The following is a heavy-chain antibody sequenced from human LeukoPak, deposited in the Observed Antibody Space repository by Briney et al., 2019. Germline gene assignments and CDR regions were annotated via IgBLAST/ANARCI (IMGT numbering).Heavy chain of an antibody. CDR1: GGSFNGYY. Sequence: PSETLSLTCAVYGGSFNGYYWSWIRQPPGKGLEWIGEINHSGSTNYNPSLKSRVTISVDTSKNQFSLKLSSVTAADTAVYYCARVKLWSPFDYWGQGTLVTVSS. J-gene: IGHJ4*02. CDR3: ARVKLWSPFDY. D-gene: IGHD5-18*01. V-gene: IGHV4-34*01. CDR2: INHSGST.